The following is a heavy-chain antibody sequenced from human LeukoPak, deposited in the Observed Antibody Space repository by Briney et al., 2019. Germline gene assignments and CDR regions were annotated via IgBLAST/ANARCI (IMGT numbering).Heavy chain of an antibody. J-gene: IGHJ4*02. CDR1: GFTFSSYA. Sequence: GGSLRLSCAASGFTFSSYAMSWVRQAPGKGLEWVSAISGSGGVSTYYADSVKGRFTISRDNSKNTLYLQMISLRAEDTAVYYCAKVSSYDFWSGKYFDYWGQGTLVTVSS. D-gene: IGHD3-3*01. CDR3: AKVSSYDFWSGKYFDY. CDR2: ISGSGGVST. V-gene: IGHV3-23*01.